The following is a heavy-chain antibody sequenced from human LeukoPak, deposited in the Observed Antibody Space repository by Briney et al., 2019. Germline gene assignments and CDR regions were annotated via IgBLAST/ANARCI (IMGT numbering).Heavy chain of an antibody. V-gene: IGHV3-30*04. CDR2: ISYDGSNK. CDR1: GFTFSSYA. CDR3: AKDTKSYDYVWGSYLFDP. D-gene: IGHD3-16*02. Sequence: GGSLRLSCAASGFTFSSYAMHWVRQAPGKGLEWVAVISYDGSNKYYADSVKGRFTISRDNSKNTLYLQMNSLRAEDTAVYYCAKDTKSYDYVWGSYLFDPWGQGTLVTVSS. J-gene: IGHJ5*02.